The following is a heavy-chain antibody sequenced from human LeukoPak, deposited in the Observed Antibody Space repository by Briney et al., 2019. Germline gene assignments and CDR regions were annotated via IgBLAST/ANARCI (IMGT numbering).Heavy chain of an antibody. J-gene: IGHJ4*02. D-gene: IGHD3-3*01. Sequence: GGSLRLSCAASGFTFSDYYMSWIRRAPGKGLEWVSYISSSGSTIYYADSVKGRFTISRDNAKNSLYLQMNSLRAEDTAVYYCAGSNSAYDFWSGYPIDYWGQGTLVTVSS. CDR2: ISSSGSTI. V-gene: IGHV3-11*01. CDR3: AGSNSAYDFWSGYPIDY. CDR1: GFTFSDYY.